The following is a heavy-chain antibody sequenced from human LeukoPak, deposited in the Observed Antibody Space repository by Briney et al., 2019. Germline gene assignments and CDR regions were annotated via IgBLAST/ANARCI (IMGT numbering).Heavy chain of an antibody. Sequence: GGSLTLSCAASGFTFSSYAMSWLRQAPGKGLEWVSAISGSGGSTYYADSVKGRFTISRDNSKNTLYLQMNSLRAEDTAVYYCAKDLGVVVVAGWFDPWGQGTLVTVSS. CDR3: AKDLGVVVVAGWFDP. D-gene: IGHD2-15*01. J-gene: IGHJ5*02. V-gene: IGHV3-23*01. CDR2: ISGSGGST. CDR1: GFTFSSYA.